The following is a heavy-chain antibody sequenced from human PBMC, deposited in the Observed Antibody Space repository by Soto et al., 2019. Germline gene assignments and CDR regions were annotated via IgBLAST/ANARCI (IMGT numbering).Heavy chain of an antibody. J-gene: IGHJ6*02. CDR3: ARHGNYGGNSPYYYYYGMDV. D-gene: IGHD4-17*01. CDR1: GGSISSSSYY. Sequence: PSETLSLTCTVSGGSISSSSYYWGWIRQPPGKGLEWIGSIYYSGSTYYNPSLKSRVTISVDTSKNQFSLKLSSVTAADTALYYCARHGNYGGNSPYYYYYGMDVWGQGTTVT. V-gene: IGHV4-39*01. CDR2: IYYSGST.